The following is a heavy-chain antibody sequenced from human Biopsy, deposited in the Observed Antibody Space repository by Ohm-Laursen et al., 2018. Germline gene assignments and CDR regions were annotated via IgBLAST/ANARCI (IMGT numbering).Heavy chain of an antibody. J-gene: IGHJ4*02. D-gene: IGHD2-8*01. Sequence: SLRLSCAASGFTFSGLRMTWVRQAPGKGREWVSSISASGNHIYYTDSVKGRFTVSRDNGKNSVYLQMNSLRVEDTAVYYCARDGEAKYCKHGVCPSDFWGQGTLVTVSS. V-gene: IGHV3-21*01. CDR1: GFTFSGLR. CDR2: ISASGNHI. CDR3: ARDGEAKYCKHGVCPSDF.